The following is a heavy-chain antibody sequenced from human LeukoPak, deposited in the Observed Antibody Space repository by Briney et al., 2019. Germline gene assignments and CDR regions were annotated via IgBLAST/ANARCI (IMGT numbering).Heavy chain of an antibody. V-gene: IGHV3-53*01. J-gene: IGHJ1*01. CDR2: IYSGGST. CDR3: AKDPSAAGTASYFQH. CDR1: GFTVSSNY. D-gene: IGHD6-13*01. Sequence: GGSLRLSCAASGFTVSSNYMSWVRQAPGKGLEWVSVIYSGGSTYYADSVKGRFTISRDNSRNTLYLQMNSLRAEDTAVYYCAKDPSAAGTASYFQHWGQGTLVTVSS.